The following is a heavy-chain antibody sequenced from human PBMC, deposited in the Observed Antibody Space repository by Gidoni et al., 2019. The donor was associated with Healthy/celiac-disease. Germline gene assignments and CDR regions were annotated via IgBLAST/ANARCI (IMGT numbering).Heavy chain of an antibody. V-gene: IGHV3-21*01. D-gene: IGHD3-22*01. CDR1: GFTFSSYS. CDR3: ARDSSYYDSSGYPDY. Sequence: EVQLVESGGGLVKPGGSLRLSCAASGFTFSSYSMNWVRPAPGQGLEGVSSISSSSSYIYYADSVEGRFTISRDNAKNSLYLQMNSLRAEDTAVYYCARDSSYYDSSGYPDYWGQGTLVTVSS. CDR2: ISSSSSYI. J-gene: IGHJ4*02.